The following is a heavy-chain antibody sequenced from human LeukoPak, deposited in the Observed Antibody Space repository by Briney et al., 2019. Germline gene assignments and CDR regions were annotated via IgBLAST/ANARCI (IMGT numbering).Heavy chain of an antibody. V-gene: IGHV3-30*02. Sequence: LGGTLRLSCAASGFTFSSYGMHWVRQAPGKGLEWVAFIRYDGSNKYYADSVKGRFTISRDNSKNTLYLQMNSLRAEDTAVYYCAKGLMTTVVNFDYWGQGTLVTVSS. D-gene: IGHD4-23*01. J-gene: IGHJ4*02. CDR2: IRYDGSNK. CDR1: GFTFSSYG. CDR3: AKGLMTTVVNFDY.